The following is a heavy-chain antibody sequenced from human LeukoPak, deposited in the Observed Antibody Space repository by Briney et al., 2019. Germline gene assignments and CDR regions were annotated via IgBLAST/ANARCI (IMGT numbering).Heavy chain of an antibody. CDR1: GFTFSSYG. CDR2: ISSSSSTI. D-gene: IGHD5-18*01. V-gene: IGHV3-48*01. J-gene: IGHJ4*02. CDR3: ARDAGYGYDRFDY. Sequence: WGSLRLSCAASGFTFSSYGMTGVRQQPGKGLEGVSYISSSSSTIYYADSVKGRFTISIDNAKNSLYLQLNSLSAEDTAVYYCARDAGYGYDRFDYWGQGTQVTVSS.